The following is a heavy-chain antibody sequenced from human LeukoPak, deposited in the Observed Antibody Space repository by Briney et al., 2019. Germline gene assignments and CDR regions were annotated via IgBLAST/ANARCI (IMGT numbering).Heavy chain of an antibody. D-gene: IGHD3-22*01. CDR3: AKSFDTSGRRAFDI. CDR2: ISVDGSHT. CDR1: GFTFSGYA. Sequence: GGSLRLSCAASGFTFSGYAMSWVRQAPGKGLEWVSVISVDGSHTYYADSVKGRFTTSRDNSRNTLSLQMSSLRAEDAAVYYCAKSFDTSGRRAFDIWGQGTMVTVSS. V-gene: IGHV3-23*01. J-gene: IGHJ3*02.